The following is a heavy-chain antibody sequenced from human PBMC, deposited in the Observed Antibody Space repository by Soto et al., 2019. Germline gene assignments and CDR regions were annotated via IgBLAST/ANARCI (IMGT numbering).Heavy chain of an antibody. CDR1: GFSVNSKY. J-gene: IGHJ5*02. CDR3: TRDSVRFLEWSLLGWFDP. CDR2: IQSGGST. D-gene: IGHD3-3*01. Sequence: GGSLRLSCAASGFSVNSKYMSWVRQAPGKGLEWVSLIQSGGSTYYAGSVKGRFTISRDFSENTLFLQMNSLRVEDTAVYYCTRDSVRFLEWSLLGWFDPWGQGTRVTVSS. V-gene: IGHV3-66*01.